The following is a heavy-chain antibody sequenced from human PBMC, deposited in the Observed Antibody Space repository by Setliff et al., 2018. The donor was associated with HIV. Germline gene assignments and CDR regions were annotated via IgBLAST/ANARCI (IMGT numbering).Heavy chain of an antibody. J-gene: IGHJ3*01. CDR2: IYYDGTT. V-gene: IGHV4-59*01. Sequence: SETLSLTCTVSGGSMSGLYWSWIRQPPGKGLEWVGYIYYDGTTTYNPSLKSRATISVDTSENQFSLMLSSATAADTAVYYCARRGDSSGYYDAFDVWGQGTKVTVSS. CDR1: GGSMSGLY. D-gene: IGHD3-22*01. CDR3: ARRGDSSGYYDAFDV.